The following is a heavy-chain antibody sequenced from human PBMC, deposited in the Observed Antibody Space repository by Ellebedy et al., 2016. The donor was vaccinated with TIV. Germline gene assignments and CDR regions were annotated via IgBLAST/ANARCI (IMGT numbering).Heavy chain of an antibody. V-gene: IGHV3-7*01. Sequence: GESLKISCAASGFTFQNAWMSWVRQAPGKRLEWVANIRGDRETYYLDSVKGRFTISRDNSENSLYLQMENVRGDDTAVYFCARRGSYGDYAVQINSWFDSWGQGTLVTVSS. CDR3: ARRGSYGDYAVQINSWFDS. CDR1: GFTFQNAW. CDR2: IRGDRET. J-gene: IGHJ5*01. D-gene: IGHD4-17*01.